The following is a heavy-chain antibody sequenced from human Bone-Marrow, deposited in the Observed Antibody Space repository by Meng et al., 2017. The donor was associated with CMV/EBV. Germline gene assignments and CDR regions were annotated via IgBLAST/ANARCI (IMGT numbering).Heavy chain of an antibody. D-gene: IGHD3-22*01. V-gene: IGHV3-21*01. Sequence: GESLKISCAASGFTFSSYSMNWVRQAPGKGLEWVSSISSSSSYIYYADSVKGRFTISRDNAKNSLYLQMNSLRAEDTAVYYCARDRSGYYSALDYWGQGTLVNGAS. CDR2: ISSSSSYI. J-gene: IGHJ4*02. CDR1: GFTFSSYS. CDR3: ARDRSGYYSALDY.